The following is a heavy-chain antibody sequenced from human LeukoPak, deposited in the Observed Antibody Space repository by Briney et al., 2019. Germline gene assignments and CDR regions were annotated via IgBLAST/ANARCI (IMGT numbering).Heavy chain of an antibody. CDR3: AKDTGSRLRYRFDP. J-gene: IGHJ5*02. Sequence: PGGSLRLSCAASGFTVSSNYMSWVRQAPGKGLEWVSVIYSGGSTYYADSVKGRFTISRDNSKNTLYLQMNSLRAEDTAVYYCAKDTGSRLRYRFDPWGQGTLVTVSS. D-gene: IGHD4-17*01. CDR1: GFTVSSNY. CDR2: IYSGGST. V-gene: IGHV3-53*01.